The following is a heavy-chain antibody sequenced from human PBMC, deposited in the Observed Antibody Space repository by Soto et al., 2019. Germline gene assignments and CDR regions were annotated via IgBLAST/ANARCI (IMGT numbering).Heavy chain of an antibody. D-gene: IGHD3-22*01. J-gene: IGHJ4*02. Sequence: QVQLVESGGGVVQPGRSLRLSCAASGFTFSSYAMHWVRQAPGKGLEWVAVISYDGSNKYYADSVKGRFTISRDNSKNTLSMQMNSLRAEGTAVYYCARGGFSGYYHYFDYWGQGPLVTVSS. CDR3: ARGGFSGYYHYFDY. V-gene: IGHV3-30-3*01. CDR1: GFTFSSYA. CDR2: ISYDGSNK.